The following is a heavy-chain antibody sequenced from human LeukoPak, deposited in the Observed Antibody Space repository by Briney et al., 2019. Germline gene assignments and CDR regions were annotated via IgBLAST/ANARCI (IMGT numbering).Heavy chain of an antibody. Sequence: ASVKVSCKASGYTFTSYGISWVRQAPGQGLEWMGWISAYNGNTNYAQKLQGGVTMTTDTSTSTAYMELRSLRSDDTAVYYCARNTPLLWFGELFPDPGDGDFDYWGQGTLVTVSS. CDR1: GYTFTSYG. CDR3: ARNTPLLWFGELFPDPGDGDFDY. J-gene: IGHJ4*02. CDR2: ISAYNGNT. D-gene: IGHD3-10*01. V-gene: IGHV1-18*01.